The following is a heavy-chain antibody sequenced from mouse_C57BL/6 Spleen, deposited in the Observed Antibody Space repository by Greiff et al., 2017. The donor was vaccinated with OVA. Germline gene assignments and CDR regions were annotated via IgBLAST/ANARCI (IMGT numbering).Heavy chain of an antibody. J-gene: IGHJ4*01. CDR1: GFTFSSYA. Sequence: EVQGVESGGGLVKPGGSLKLSCAASGFTFSSYAMSWVRQTPEKRLEWVATISDGGSYTYYPDNVKGRFTISRDNAKNNLYLQMSHLKSEDTAMYYCARDGAVVATDAMDYWGQGTSVTVSS. V-gene: IGHV5-4*01. D-gene: IGHD1-1*01. CDR3: ARDGAVVATDAMDY. CDR2: ISDGGSYT.